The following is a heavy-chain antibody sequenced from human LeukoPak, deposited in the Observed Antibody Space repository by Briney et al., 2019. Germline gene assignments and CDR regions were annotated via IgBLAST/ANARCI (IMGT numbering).Heavy chain of an antibody. CDR3: ALDCSSTSCYDLFDY. CDR2: ISSSSSTI. Sequence: GALRLSCAASGFTFSSYSMNWVRQAPGKGLEWASYISSSSSTIYYADSVKGRFTISRDNAKNSLYLQMNSLRAEDTAVYYCALDCSSTSCYDLFDYWGQGTLVTVSS. CDR1: GFTFSSYS. J-gene: IGHJ4*02. D-gene: IGHD2-2*01. V-gene: IGHV3-48*01.